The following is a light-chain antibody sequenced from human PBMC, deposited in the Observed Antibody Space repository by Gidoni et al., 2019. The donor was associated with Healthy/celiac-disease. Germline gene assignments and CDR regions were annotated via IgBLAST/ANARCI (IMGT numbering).Light chain of an antibody. Sequence: EIVLTQSPATLSLSPGERATLSCRASQSVSSYLAWYPHKPGQAPRLLIYDASNRATGIPARFSGSGSGTDFTLTISSLEPEDFAVYYCQQRSNWLYTFGQGTKLEIK. V-gene: IGKV3-11*01. CDR3: QQRSNWLYT. CDR1: QSVSSY. J-gene: IGKJ2*01. CDR2: DAS.